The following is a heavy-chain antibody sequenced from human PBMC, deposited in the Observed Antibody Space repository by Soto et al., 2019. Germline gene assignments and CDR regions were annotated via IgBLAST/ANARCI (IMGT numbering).Heavy chain of an antibody. D-gene: IGHD3-22*01. V-gene: IGHV1-69*13. CDR3: ARNHKPTYYYDSSGYYRSYYYGMDV. CDR2: IIPIFGTA. J-gene: IGHJ6*02. Sequence: SVKVSCKASGGTFSSYAISWVRQAPGQGLEWMGGIIPIFGTANYAQKFQGRVTITADESTSTAYMELSSLRSEDTAVYYCARNHKPTYYYDSSGYYRSYYYGMDVWGQGTTVTVS. CDR1: GGTFSSYA.